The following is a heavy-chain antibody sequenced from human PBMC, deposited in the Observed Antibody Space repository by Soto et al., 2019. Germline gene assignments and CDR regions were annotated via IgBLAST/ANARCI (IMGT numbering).Heavy chain of an antibody. V-gene: IGHV2-5*01. CDR3: AHRAALTGNWNGGYCDF. CDR2: IYWYDDK. Sequence: QITLKESGPTRVKPTQTLTLTCTFSGFSLTARPEGVGWIRQPPAKALEGLGIIYWYDDKRYSPSLKSTLTITKDTSKNPVVLTMPNMDPMHTATSYRAHRAALTGNWNGGYCDFWGQGGLVTVSS. CDR1: GFSLTARPEG. D-gene: IGHD1-1*01. J-gene: IGHJ4*02.